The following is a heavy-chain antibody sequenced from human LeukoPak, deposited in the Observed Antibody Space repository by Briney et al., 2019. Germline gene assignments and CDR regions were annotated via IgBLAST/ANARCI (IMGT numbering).Heavy chain of an antibody. CDR3: ARDSSLRGYSSSWSDY. CDR1: GFTVSSSY. V-gene: IGHV3-53*01. D-gene: IGHD6-13*01. Sequence: GGSLRLSCAASGFTVSSSYMSWVRQAPGKGLEWVSVIYSGGSTYYADSVKGRFTISRDNSKNTLYLQMNSLRAEDTAVYYCARDSSLRGYSSSWSDYWGQGILVTVSS. J-gene: IGHJ4*02. CDR2: IYSGGST.